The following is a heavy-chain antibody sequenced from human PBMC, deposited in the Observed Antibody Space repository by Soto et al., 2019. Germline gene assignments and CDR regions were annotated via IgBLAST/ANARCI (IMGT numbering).Heavy chain of an antibody. J-gene: IGHJ4*02. Sequence: QVQLVQSGAEVKKPESSVKVSCKAPGGTFSTYAISWVRQAPGQGLEWMGGIIPMFGTANYAQRFQDRVTITADVSTNTVYMALSSLRSEDTAVYFCASGIQLWLRRINDGYSGWGQGTMVTVSS. D-gene: IGHD5-18*01. CDR1: GGTFSTYA. CDR3: ASGIQLWLRRINDGYSG. CDR2: IIPMFGTA. V-gene: IGHV1-69*12.